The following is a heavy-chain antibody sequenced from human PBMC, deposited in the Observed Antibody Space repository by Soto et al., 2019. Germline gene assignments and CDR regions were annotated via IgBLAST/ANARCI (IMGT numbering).Heavy chain of an antibody. Sequence: SETLSLTCTVSGGSVSSGSYSWTWIRQSPEKGLEWIGFVYYTGDTNYNPSLKSRVTMSLDSSKNQFSLNLNSVTPADTAVYYCARDLRWEVVRMLDPWGPGNLVTVSS. D-gene: IGHD1-26*01. CDR3: ARDLRWEVVRMLDP. CDR2: VYYTGDT. J-gene: IGHJ5*02. CDR1: GGSVSSGSYS. V-gene: IGHV4-61*01.